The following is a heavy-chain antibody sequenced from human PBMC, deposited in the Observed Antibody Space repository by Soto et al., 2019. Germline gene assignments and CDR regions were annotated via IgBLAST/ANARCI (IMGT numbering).Heavy chain of an antibody. D-gene: IGHD3-22*01. CDR1: GYTFTSYA. Sequence: ASVKVSCKASGYTFTSYAMHWVRQAPGQRLEWMGWINAGNGNTKYSQKFQGRVTITTDTSTSTAYMELRSLRSDDTAVYYCARDGDYYYDSSGSRSAYYYYGMDVWGQGTTVTVSS. CDR2: INAGNGNT. V-gene: IGHV1-3*01. CDR3: ARDGDYYYDSSGSRSAYYYYGMDV. J-gene: IGHJ6*02.